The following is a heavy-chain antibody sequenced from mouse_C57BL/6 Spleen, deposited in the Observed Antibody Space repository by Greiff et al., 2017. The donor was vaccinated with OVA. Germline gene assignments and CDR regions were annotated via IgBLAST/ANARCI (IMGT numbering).Heavy chain of an antibody. CDR2: ISSGGDYI. J-gene: IGHJ2*01. D-gene: IGHD2-14*01. CDR1: GFTFSSYA. CDR3: TRDQGTSYYFDY. V-gene: IGHV5-9-1*02. Sequence: VQVVESGEGLVKPGGSLKLSCAASGFTFSSYAMSWVRQTPEKRLEWVAYISSGGDYIYYADTVKGRFTISRDNARNTLYLQMSSLKSEDTAMYYCTRDQGTSYYFDYWGQGTTLTVSS.